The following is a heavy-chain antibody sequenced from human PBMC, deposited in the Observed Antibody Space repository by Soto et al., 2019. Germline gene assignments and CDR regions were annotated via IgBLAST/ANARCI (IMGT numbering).Heavy chain of an antibody. CDR3: ARDRWRGSGRADY. CDR2: IWYDGSNK. D-gene: IGHD3-10*01. J-gene: IGHJ4*02. Sequence: QVQLMESGGGVVQPGRSLRLSCAASGFTFSSYGMHWVRQAPGKGLEWVAVIWYDGSNKYYADSVKGRFTISRDNSKNTLYLQMNSLRAEDTAVYYCARDRWRGSGRADYWGQGTLVTVSS. CDR1: GFTFSSYG. V-gene: IGHV3-33*01.